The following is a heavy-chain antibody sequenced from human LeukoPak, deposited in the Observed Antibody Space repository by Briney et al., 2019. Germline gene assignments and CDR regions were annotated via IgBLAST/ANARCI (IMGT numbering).Heavy chain of an antibody. Sequence: GGSLRLSCAASGFTFSSYGMHWVRQAPGKGLEWVAVISYDGSNKYYADSVKGRFTISRDNSKNTLYLQMNSLRAEDTAVYYCARDRQSGSYFPDAFDIWGQGTMVTVSS. CDR2: ISYDGSNK. D-gene: IGHD1-26*01. CDR3: ARDRQSGSYFPDAFDI. J-gene: IGHJ3*02. CDR1: GFTFSSYG. V-gene: IGHV3-30*03.